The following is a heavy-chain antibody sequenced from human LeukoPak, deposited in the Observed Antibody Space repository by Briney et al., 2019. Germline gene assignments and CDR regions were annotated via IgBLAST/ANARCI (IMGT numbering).Heavy chain of an antibody. V-gene: IGHV4-31*03. J-gene: IGHJ4*02. CDR3: ARGAVGVLWFGEYFDY. Sequence: SETLSLTCTVSGGSISSGGYYWSWIRQHPGKGLEWIGYIYCSGSTYYNPSLKSRVTISVDTSKNQFSLKLSSVTAADTAVYYCARGAVGVLWFGEYFDYWGQGTLVTVSS. CDR2: IYCSGST. CDR1: GGSISSGGYY. D-gene: IGHD3-10*01.